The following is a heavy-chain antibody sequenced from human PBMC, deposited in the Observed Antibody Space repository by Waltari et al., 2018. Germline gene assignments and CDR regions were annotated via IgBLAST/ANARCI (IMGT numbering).Heavy chain of an antibody. V-gene: IGHV4-34*01. CDR3: ARGQRSSTGNWFDP. CDR1: GGSFSGYY. Sequence: QVQLQQWGAGLLKPSETLSLTCAVYGGSFSGYYWSWIRQPPGKGLEWIGEINHSGSTNYNPSLKSRVTRSVDTSKNQFSLKLSSVTAADTAVYYCARGQRSSTGNWFDPWGQGTLVTVSS. D-gene: IGHD2-2*01. CDR2: INHSGST. J-gene: IGHJ5*02.